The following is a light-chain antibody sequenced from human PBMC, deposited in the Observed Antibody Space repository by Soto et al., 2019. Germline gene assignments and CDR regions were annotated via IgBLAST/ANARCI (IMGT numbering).Light chain of an antibody. Sequence: EMELTHSPGTLSLSPGESSTLPCRARQSLSSNFALYRQEAGQAPRLLIYCASTRATGIPVRFSGSGSGTDFTLTISSLEPEDVEIYFCQQRGNWWTFGQGTKVDIK. CDR1: QSLSSN. V-gene: IGKV3-11*01. CDR2: CAS. CDR3: QQRGNWWT. J-gene: IGKJ1*01.